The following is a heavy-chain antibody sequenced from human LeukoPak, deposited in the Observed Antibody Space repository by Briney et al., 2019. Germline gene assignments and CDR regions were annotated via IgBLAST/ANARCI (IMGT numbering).Heavy chain of an antibody. D-gene: IGHD3-3*01. CDR1: GGSFSGYY. V-gene: IGHV4-34*01. J-gene: IGHJ5*02. CDR3: ARCNLMEWLLPNWFDP. Sequence: SETLPLTCAVYGGSFSGYYWSWIRQPPGKGLEWIGEINHSGSTNYNPSLKSRVTISVDTSKNQFSLKLSSVTAADTAVYYCARCNLMEWLLPNWFDPWGQGTLVTVSS. CDR2: INHSGST.